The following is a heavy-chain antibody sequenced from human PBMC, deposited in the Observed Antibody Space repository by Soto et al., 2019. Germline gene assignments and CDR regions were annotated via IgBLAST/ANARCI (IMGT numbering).Heavy chain of an antibody. D-gene: IGHD3-10*01. CDR3: AREMVRGVGSDY. CDR2: IIPIFDTA. CDR1: GGTFSSYA. V-gene: IGHV1-69*05. Sequence: SVKVSCKTSGGTFSSYAISWVRQAPGQGLEWMGGIIPIFDTAKYAQKLQGRVTMTTDTSTSTAYMELRSLRSDDTAVFYCAREMVRGVGSDYWGQGTLVTVSS. J-gene: IGHJ4*02.